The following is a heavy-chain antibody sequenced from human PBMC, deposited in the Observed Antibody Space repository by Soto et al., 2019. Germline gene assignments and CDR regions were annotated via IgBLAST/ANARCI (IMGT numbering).Heavy chain of an antibody. CDR2: IYYSGST. CDR3: ARHPTYDFWSGYYTPNWFDP. Sequence: SETLSLTCTVSGGSISSSSYYWGWIRQPPGKGLEWIGSIYYSGSTYYNPSLKSRVTISVDTSKNQFSLKLSSVTAADTAVYYCARHPTYDFWSGYYTPNWFDPWGQGTLVTVSS. V-gene: IGHV4-39*01. D-gene: IGHD3-3*01. CDR1: GGSISSSSYY. J-gene: IGHJ5*02.